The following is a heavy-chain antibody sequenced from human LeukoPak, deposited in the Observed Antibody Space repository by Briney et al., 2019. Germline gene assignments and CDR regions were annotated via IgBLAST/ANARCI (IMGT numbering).Heavy chain of an antibody. Sequence: ASVKVSCKASGYTFTSYGISWVRQAPGQGLEWMGWISAYNANTNYAQNLQGGVTMTTDTSTNTAYMELRSLRSDDTAVYYCARSYDSTYYMDVWGKGTTVTVSS. J-gene: IGHJ6*03. CDR3: ARSYDSTYYMDV. D-gene: IGHD3-22*01. CDR1: GYTFTSYG. V-gene: IGHV1-18*01. CDR2: ISAYNANT.